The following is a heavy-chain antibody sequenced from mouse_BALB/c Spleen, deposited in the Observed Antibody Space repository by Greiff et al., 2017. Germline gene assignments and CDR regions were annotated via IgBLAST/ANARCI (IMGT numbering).Heavy chain of an antibody. V-gene: IGHV1-14*01. J-gene: IGHJ4*01. CDR2: INPYNDGT. Sequence: EVQLQQSGPELVKPGASVKMSCKASGYTFTSYVMHWVKQKPGQGLEWIGYINPYNDGTKYNEKFKGKATLTSDKSSSTAYMELSSLTSEDSAVYYCARFYGSTLYAMDYWGQGTSVTVSS. CDR3: ARFYGSTLYAMDY. CDR1: GYTFTSYV. D-gene: IGHD1-1*01.